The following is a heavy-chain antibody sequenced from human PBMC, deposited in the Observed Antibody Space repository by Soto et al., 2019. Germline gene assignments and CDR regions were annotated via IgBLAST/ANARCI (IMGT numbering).Heavy chain of an antibody. D-gene: IGHD6-13*01. CDR1: GFSLSTSGVG. CDR3: AHSRGHGYSSSWYAFDI. J-gene: IGHJ3*02. CDR2: IYWDDDK. Sequence: QSGPTLVKPTQTLTLTCTFSGFSLSTSGVGVGWIRQPPGKALEWLALIYWDDDKRYSPSLKSRLTITKDTSKNQVVLTMTNMDPVDTATYYCAHSRGHGYSSSWYAFDIWGQGTMVTVSS. V-gene: IGHV2-5*02.